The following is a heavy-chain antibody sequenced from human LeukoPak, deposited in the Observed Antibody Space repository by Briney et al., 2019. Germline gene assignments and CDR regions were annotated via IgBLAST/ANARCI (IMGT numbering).Heavy chain of an antibody. V-gene: IGHV3-30*14. D-gene: IGHD3-10*01. J-gene: IGHJ6*02. CDR3: ARDDRRITMVRGLDYGMDV. CDR2: ISYDGSNK. CDR1: GFTFSSYA. Sequence: GGSLRLSCAASGFTFSSYAMHWVRQAPGKGLEWVAVISYDGSNKYYADSVKGRFTISRDNSKNTLYLQMNSLRAEDTAVYYCARDDRRITMVRGLDYGMDVWGQGTTVTVSS.